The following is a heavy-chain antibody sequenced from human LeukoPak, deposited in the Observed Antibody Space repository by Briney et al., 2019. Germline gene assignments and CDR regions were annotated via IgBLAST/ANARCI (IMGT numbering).Heavy chain of an antibody. CDR1: GGSISSYY. Sequence: PSETLSLTCTVSGGSISSYYWSWIRQPAGKGLEWIGRIYTSGSTNYNPSLKSRVTMSVDTSKNQFSLKLSSVTAADTAVYYCARGLYCSSTSCYHDYWGQGTLVTVSS. V-gene: IGHV4-4*07. CDR2: IYTSGST. CDR3: ARGLYCSSTSCYHDY. D-gene: IGHD2-2*01. J-gene: IGHJ4*02.